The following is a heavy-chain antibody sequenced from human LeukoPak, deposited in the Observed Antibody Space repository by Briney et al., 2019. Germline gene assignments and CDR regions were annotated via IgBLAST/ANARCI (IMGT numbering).Heavy chain of an antibody. CDR1: GYTFTSYY. CDR2: INPSGGST. J-gene: IGHJ6*03. Sequence: ASVKVSCKASGYTFTSYYMHWVRQAPGQGLEWMGTINPSGGSTSYAQKFQGRVTMTRDTSTSTVYMELSSLRSEDTAVYYCARDALYYYGSGSYYNHYYYYYMDVWGKGTTVTVSS. CDR3: ARDALYYYGSGSYYNHYYYYYMDV. D-gene: IGHD3-10*01. V-gene: IGHV1-46*01.